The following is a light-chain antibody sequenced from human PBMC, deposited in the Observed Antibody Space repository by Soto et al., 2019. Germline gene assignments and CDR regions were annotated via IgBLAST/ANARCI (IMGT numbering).Light chain of an antibody. V-gene: IGLV2-14*01. Sequence: QSVLTQPASVSGSPGQSIAISCTGTRSDVGGYSYVSWYQQQPGKAPKLVISDVSNRPSGVSDRFSGSKSGNTASLTISGLQTEDEADYYCASYTTSSTYVFGTVTKLTVL. CDR1: RSDVGGYSY. J-gene: IGLJ1*01. CDR3: ASYTTSSTYV. CDR2: DVS.